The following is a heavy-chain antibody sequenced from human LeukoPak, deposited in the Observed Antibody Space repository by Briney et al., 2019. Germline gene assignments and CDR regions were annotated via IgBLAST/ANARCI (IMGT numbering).Heavy chain of an antibody. J-gene: IGHJ3*02. D-gene: IGHD5-18*01. CDR3: ARDLEYSYGYEAFDI. V-gene: IGHV3-74*01. Sequence: GGSLRLSCVTSGFTFSSYWMHWVRQAPGKGPVWVSRINSDGRSTDYADSVKGRFTISRDNAQNTLYLQMSSLRDEDTAVYYCARDLEYSYGYEAFDIWGQGTMVTVSS. CDR1: GFTFSSYW. CDR2: INSDGRST.